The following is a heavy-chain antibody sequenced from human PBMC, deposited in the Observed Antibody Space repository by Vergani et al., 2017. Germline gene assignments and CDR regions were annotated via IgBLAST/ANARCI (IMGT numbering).Heavy chain of an antibody. CDR1: GGSFSGYY. J-gene: IGHJ5*02. CDR3: AREAVVLRYFDWFQNWFDP. Sequence: QVQLQQWGAGLLKPSETLSLTCAVYGGSFSGYYWSWIRQPPGKGLEWIGEINHSGSTNYNPSLKSRVTISVDTSKNQFSLKLSSVTAVDTAVYYCAREAVVLRYFDWFQNWFDPWGQGTLVTVSS. D-gene: IGHD3-9*01. CDR2: INHSGST. V-gene: IGHV4-34*01.